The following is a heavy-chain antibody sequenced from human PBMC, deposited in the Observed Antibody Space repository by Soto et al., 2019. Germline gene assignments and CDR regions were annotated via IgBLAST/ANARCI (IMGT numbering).Heavy chain of an antibody. CDR3: ARGAESGYYSHFDS. CDR1: GFTFSDHG. J-gene: IGHJ4*02. D-gene: IGHD5-12*01. V-gene: IGHV3-33*01. Sequence: QVQLVESGGGVVQPGRSLSLSCAASGFTFSDHGMYWVRQAPGKGLEWVALVWYDGSKTYYADSVKGRFTLTRDNSKNTLYLQMSSLRAEDTAVYYCARGAESGYYSHFDSWGQGTLVTVSS. CDR2: VWYDGSKT.